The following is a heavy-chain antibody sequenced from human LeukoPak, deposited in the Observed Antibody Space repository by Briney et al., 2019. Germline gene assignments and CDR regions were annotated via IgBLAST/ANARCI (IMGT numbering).Heavy chain of an antibody. Sequence: SETLSLTCTVSGGSISSYYWSWIRQPPGKGLEWIGSIYHSGSTYYNPSLKSRVTISVDTSKNQFSLKLSSVTAADTAVYYCARQGRELHLFDYWGQGTLVTVSS. CDR3: ARQGRELHLFDY. V-gene: IGHV4-59*04. J-gene: IGHJ4*02. CDR1: GGSISSYY. D-gene: IGHD1-26*01. CDR2: IYHSGST.